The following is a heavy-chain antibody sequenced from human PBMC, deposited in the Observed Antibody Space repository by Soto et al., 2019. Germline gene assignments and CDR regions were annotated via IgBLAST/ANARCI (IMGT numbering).Heavy chain of an antibody. Sequence: PSETLSLTCAVYGGSFSGYYWSWIRQPPGKGLEWIGEINHSGSTNYNPSLKSRVTISVDTSKNQFTLKLSSVTAADTAVYYCARGKWGTAMVYYYYYGMDVWGQGTTVTVSS. V-gene: IGHV4-34*01. CDR2: INHSGST. CDR1: GGSFSGYY. CDR3: ARGKWGTAMVYYYYYGMDV. D-gene: IGHD5-18*01. J-gene: IGHJ6*02.